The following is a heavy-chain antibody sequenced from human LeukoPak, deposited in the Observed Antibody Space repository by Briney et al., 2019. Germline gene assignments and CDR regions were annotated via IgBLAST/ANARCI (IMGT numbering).Heavy chain of an antibody. Sequence: GGSLRLSCAASGFTFSSYGMHWVRQAPGEGLEWVAVISYDGSNKYYADSVKGRFTISRDNSKNTLYLQMNSLRAEDTAVYYCAKVAPPETTVWYFDYWGQGTLVTVSS. D-gene: IGHD4-17*01. CDR3: AKVAPPETTVWYFDY. J-gene: IGHJ4*02. V-gene: IGHV3-30*18. CDR2: ISYDGSNK. CDR1: GFTFSSYG.